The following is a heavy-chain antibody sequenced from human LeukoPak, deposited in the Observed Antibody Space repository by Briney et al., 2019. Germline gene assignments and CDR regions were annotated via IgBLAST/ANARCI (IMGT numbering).Heavy chain of an antibody. V-gene: IGHV4-39*01. CDR1: GGSISSSSYY. Sequence: SETLSLTCTVSGGSISSSSYYWGWIRQPPGKGLEWIGSIYYSGSTYYNPSLKSRVTISVDTSKNQFSLKLNSVTAADTAVYYCARHDYIVVVVAAGRNFDYWGQGTLVTVSS. CDR2: IYYSGST. D-gene: IGHD2-15*01. J-gene: IGHJ4*02. CDR3: ARHDYIVVVVAAGRNFDY.